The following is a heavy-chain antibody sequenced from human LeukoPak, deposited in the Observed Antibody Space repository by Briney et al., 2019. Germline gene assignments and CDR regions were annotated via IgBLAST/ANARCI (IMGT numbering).Heavy chain of an antibody. D-gene: IGHD7-27*01. CDR3: AKGANWGLGDAFDI. J-gene: IGHJ3*02. CDR2: ISWNSGSI. CDR1: GFTFDDYS. Sequence: SLTLSCAASGFTFDDYSMRLVRQPPGKGLEWVSGISWNSGSIGYAASVKRRFTIFRDYAKNSLYLQRNRTRAEDRALYYCAKGANWGLGDAFDIWGEGTMVTVSS. V-gene: IGHV3-9*01.